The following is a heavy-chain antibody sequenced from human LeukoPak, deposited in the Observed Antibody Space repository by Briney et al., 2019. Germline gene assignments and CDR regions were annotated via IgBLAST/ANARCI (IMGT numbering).Heavy chain of an antibody. D-gene: IGHD3-9*01. V-gene: IGHV4-59*01. CDR2: IYYSGST. CDR1: GGSISSYY. Sequence: SETLSLTCTVSGGSISSYYWSWIRQPPRKGLEWIGYIYYSGSTNYNPSLKSRVTISVDTSKNQFSLKLSSVTAADTAVYYCARVDLDYDILTGYYKSAWFDPWGQGTLVTVSS. J-gene: IGHJ5*02. CDR3: ARVDLDYDILTGYYKSAWFDP.